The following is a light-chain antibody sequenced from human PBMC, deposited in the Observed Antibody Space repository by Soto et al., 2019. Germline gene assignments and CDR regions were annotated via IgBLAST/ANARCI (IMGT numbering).Light chain of an antibody. Sequence: DIQLTQSPPTLSASVGDRVTITCRASQSIRYYLAWYQQMPGKAPKLLIYGASSLQSGVPSRFSGSGSGTEVTPTILSLQPDDFATYVCQNHICYSQTFGAGTKVEIK. CDR1: QSIRYY. CDR3: QNHICYSQT. V-gene: IGKV1-5*01. CDR2: GAS. J-gene: IGKJ1*01.